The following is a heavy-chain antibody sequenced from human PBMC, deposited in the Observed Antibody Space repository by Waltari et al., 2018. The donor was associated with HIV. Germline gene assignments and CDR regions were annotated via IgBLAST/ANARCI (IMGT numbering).Heavy chain of an antibody. CDR1: GFTFSSYW. V-gene: IGHV3-7*01. J-gene: IGHJ4*02. Sequence: EVQLVESGGGLVQPGGSLRLSCAASGFTFSSYWMSWVRQAPGKGLEWVAKIKQDGSGIYYVDSVKGRFTISRDNAKNSLYLQMNSLRAEDTAVYFCARRGGRSSPLGYWGQGTLVTVSS. CDR3: ARRGGRSSPLGY. D-gene: IGHD6-13*01. CDR2: IKQDGSGI.